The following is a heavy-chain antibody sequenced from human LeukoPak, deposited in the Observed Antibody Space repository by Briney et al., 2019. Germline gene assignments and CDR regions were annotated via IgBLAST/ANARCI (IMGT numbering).Heavy chain of an antibody. CDR3: ARSSTESSSWHSYFDY. J-gene: IGHJ4*02. V-gene: IGHV3-33*08. Sequence: GGSLRLSCAASGFTVSSNYMSWVRQTPGKGLEWEAVTWSDGSKEYYADSVKGRFTIPRDISKNTVDLQMKSLRAEDTAVYYCARSSTESSSWHSYFDYWGQGTLVTVSS. CDR1: GFTVSSNY. CDR2: TWSDGSKE. D-gene: IGHD6-13*01.